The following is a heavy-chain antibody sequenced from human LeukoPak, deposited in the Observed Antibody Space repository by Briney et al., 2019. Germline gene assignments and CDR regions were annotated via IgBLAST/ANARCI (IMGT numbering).Heavy chain of an antibody. CDR1: GFTFSTYS. CDR3: ARGPPKGSCSVGSCLRSWYFDL. D-gene: IGHD2-15*01. CDR2: ITSSSYI. Sequence: GGSLRLSCAASGFTFSTYSMNWVRQAPGRGLEWVSSITSSSYIYYADSVKGRFTISRDNAKNSLYLQMNSLRAEDTAVYYCARGPPKGSCSVGSCLRSWYFDLWGRGTLVTVSS. V-gene: IGHV3-21*01. J-gene: IGHJ2*01.